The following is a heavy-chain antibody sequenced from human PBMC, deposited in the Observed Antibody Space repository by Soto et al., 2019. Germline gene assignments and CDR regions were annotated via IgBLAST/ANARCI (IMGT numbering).Heavy chain of an antibody. CDR1: GFSLSDNGVG. Sequence: QITLKESGPTLVKCTQPLTLTCTFSGFSLSDNGVGVGWIRQPPGKALEWLALIYWDDEKIYSPSLKTRLTITKDTSKNQVLLTMTNMDPVDTATYYCAHRLTWDAFDIWGQGTMVTVSS. CDR3: AHRLTWDAFDI. V-gene: IGHV2-5*02. J-gene: IGHJ3*02. D-gene: IGHD1-26*01. CDR2: IYWDDEK.